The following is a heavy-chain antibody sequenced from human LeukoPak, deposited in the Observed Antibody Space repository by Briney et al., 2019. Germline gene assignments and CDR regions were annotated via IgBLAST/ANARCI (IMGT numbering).Heavy chain of an antibody. CDR1: GSSINNYY. J-gene: IGHJ4*02. Sequence: SETLSLTCTVSGSSINNYYWSWIRQPAGKGLEWIGRMYTSGSTNYKSSLKSRVTISVDTSKNQFSLKLSSVTAADTAVYYCVTVGSGSYYNYWGQGTLVTVSS. CDR2: MYTSGST. D-gene: IGHD3-10*01. V-gene: IGHV4-4*07. CDR3: VTVGSGSYYNY.